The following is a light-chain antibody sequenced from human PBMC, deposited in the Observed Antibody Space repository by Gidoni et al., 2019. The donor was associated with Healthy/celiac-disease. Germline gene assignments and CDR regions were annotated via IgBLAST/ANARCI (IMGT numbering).Light chain of an antibody. V-gene: IGKV1-5*03. CDR2: KAS. CDR3: QQYNSYSRT. CDR1: QRISSW. Sequence: DIQMTQSPSTLSASVGDRVTITCRASQRISSWLAWYQQKPGKAPKLLIYKASSLESGVPSRFSGSGCGTEFTLTISSLQPDDFATYYCQQYNSYSRTFGQGTKVEIK. J-gene: IGKJ1*01.